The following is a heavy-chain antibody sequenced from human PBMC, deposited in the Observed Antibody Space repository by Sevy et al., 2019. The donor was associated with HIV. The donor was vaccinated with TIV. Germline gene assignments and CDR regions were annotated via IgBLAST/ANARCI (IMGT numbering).Heavy chain of an antibody. CDR2: IWPDGSNK. Sequence: GGSLRLSCAASGFTFSSYGMHWVRQAPGKGLGWVAVIWPDGSNKYYADSVKGRFTISRDNSRNTLYLQINSLRAEDTAVYYCARVLGDGVIDYWGQGTLVTVSS. V-gene: IGHV3-33*01. CDR3: ARVLGDGVIDY. CDR1: GFTFSSYG. J-gene: IGHJ4*02. D-gene: IGHD3-10*01.